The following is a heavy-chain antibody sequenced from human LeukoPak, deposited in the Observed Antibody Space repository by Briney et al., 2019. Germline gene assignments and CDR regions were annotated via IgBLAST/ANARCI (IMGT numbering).Heavy chain of an antibody. Sequence: GSLRLSCAASGFTFSSYGMHWVRQAPGKGLEWVAVISYDGSNKYYADSVKGRFTISRDNSKNTLYLQMNSLRAEDTAVYYCAKSYYDFRSGYYSLPHYFDYWGQGTLVTVSS. CDR2: ISYDGSNK. D-gene: IGHD3-3*01. CDR1: GFTFSSYG. CDR3: AKSYYDFRSGYYSLPHYFDY. V-gene: IGHV3-30*18. J-gene: IGHJ4*02.